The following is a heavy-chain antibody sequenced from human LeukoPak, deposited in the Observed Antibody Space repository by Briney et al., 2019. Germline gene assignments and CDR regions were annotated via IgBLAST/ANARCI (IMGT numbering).Heavy chain of an antibody. CDR2: IIPIFGTA. J-gene: IGHJ5*02. Sequence: GASVKVSCKASGGTFSSYAISWVRQAPGQGLEWMGGIIPIFGTANYAQKFQGRVTITTYESTSTAYMELSSLRSEDTAVYYCARAVNPQYCSSTSCSRGLFDPWGQGTLVTVSS. CDR3: ARAVNPQYCSSTSCSRGLFDP. CDR1: GGTFSSYA. V-gene: IGHV1-69*05. D-gene: IGHD2-2*01.